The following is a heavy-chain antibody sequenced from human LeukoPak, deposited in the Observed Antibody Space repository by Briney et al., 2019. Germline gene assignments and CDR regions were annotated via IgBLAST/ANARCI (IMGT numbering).Heavy chain of an antibody. Sequence: GGSLRLSCAASGFTFSSYSMNWVRQAPGKGLEWVSSISSSSSYIYYADSVKGRFTISRDNAKNSLYLQMNSLRAEDMAVYYCARAPRYYYGSGSSGDYWGQGTLVTVSS. CDR3: ARAPRYYYGSGSSGDY. J-gene: IGHJ4*02. D-gene: IGHD3-10*01. CDR2: ISSSSSYI. V-gene: IGHV3-21*01. CDR1: GFTFSSYS.